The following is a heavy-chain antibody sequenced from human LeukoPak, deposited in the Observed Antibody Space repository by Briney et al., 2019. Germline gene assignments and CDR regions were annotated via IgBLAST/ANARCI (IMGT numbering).Heavy chain of an antibody. D-gene: IGHD3-3*01. CDR3: ATDAPLGGSWSGVGAFDH. V-gene: IGHV3-23*01. CDR1: GFNFNNYV. CDR2: ISGSGIST. J-gene: IGHJ4*02. Sequence: GGSLRLSCAASGFNFNNYVMSWVRQAPGKGLEWVSTISGSGISTFYADSVKGRFTISRDNSKNTLFLQMNSLRAEDTAVYYCATDAPLGGSWSGVGAFDHWGQGTLVTVSS.